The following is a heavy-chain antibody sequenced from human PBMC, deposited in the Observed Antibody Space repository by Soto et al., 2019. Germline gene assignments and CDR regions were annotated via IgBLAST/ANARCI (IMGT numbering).Heavy chain of an antibody. V-gene: IGHV4-61*08. CDR1: GGSVSSGDYY. CDR3: ARIPVDPPMLYWLDP. Sequence: PSETLSLTCTVSGGSVSSGDYYWSWIRQPPGKGLERIGYIYYSGNTNYNPSLKSRVIISVDTSKNLFSLKLTSVTAADTAVYYCARIPVDPPMLYWLDPWGQGPLVTVSS. D-gene: IGHD3-16*01. J-gene: IGHJ5*02. CDR2: IYYSGNT.